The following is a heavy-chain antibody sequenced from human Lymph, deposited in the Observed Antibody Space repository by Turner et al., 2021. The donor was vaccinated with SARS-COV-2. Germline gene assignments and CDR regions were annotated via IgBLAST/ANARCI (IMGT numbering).Heavy chain of an antibody. J-gene: IGHJ4*02. CDR2: IKTRTDGYKT. D-gene: IGHD5-12*01. CDR3: TADSATDD. V-gene: IGHV3-15*01. CDR1: GFTFSNDW. Sequence: EVHLVESGRGLVKPGGSLRLSCAASGFTFSNDWMTWVRQAPGKGLEWVGLIKTRTDGYKTDSVTPVNARFTIKRNDTKNTLNLRMNSVKTEDTAVYYCTADSATDDWGQGTLVTVSS.